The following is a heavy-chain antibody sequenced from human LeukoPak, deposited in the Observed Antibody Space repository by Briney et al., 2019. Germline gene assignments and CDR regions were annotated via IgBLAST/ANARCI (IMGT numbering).Heavy chain of an antibody. D-gene: IGHD6-13*01. CDR2: ISYSGST. J-gene: IGHJ4*02. Sequence: SETLSLTCTVSGGSISSYYWGWIRQPPGKGLEWIGSISYSGSTYYNPSLKSRVTISLDTSKNQFSLKLSSVTAADTAVYYCARDRAAAAGLDYWGQGTLVTVSS. CDR3: ARDRAAAAGLDY. CDR1: GGSISSYY. V-gene: IGHV4-39*07.